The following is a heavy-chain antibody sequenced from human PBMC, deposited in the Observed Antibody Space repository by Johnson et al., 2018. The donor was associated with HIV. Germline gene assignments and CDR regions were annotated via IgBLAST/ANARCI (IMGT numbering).Heavy chain of an antibody. D-gene: IGHD1-26*01. Sequence: VQLVESGGGLVQPGGSLRLSCEVSGFTFTFYWMSWVRQSPGKGLEWVANIKKDGSEKYYVDSVKGRFTISRDNAKNSLYLQMDSLRAEDTALYYCARDSVGARGAFDIWGQGTMVTVSS. CDR2: IKKDGSEK. J-gene: IGHJ3*02. CDR1: GFTFTFYW. V-gene: IGHV3-7*05. CDR3: ARDSVGARGAFDI.